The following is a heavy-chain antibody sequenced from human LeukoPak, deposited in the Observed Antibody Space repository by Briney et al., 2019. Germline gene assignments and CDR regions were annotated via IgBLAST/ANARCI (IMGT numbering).Heavy chain of an antibody. CDR3: ARHVVAATLDSDY. CDR2: IIPILGIA. V-gene: IGHV1-69*10. J-gene: IGHJ4*02. Sequence: SVTVSCKASGGTFSSYAISWVRQAPGEGREWMGRIIPILGIANYAQKFQGRVTITADKSTSTAYMELSSLRSEDTAVYYCARHVVAATLDSDYWGQGTLVTVSS. D-gene: IGHD2-15*01. CDR1: GGTFSSYA.